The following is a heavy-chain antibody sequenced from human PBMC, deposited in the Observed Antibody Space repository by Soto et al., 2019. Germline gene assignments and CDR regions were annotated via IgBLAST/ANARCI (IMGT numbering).Heavy chain of an antibody. CDR1: GFTFSSYA. Sequence: GGSLRLSCAASGFTFSSYAMSWVRQAPGKGLEWVSGFRSGGDDETTYYADAGRGRFTISRDNSKNTLFLQMNSWRAEDTAIYYCAKKVNSGSGSQFFDYWGQGTRVTVSS. V-gene: IGHV3-23*01. CDR2: FRSGGDDETT. J-gene: IGHJ4*02. CDR3: AKKVNSGSGSQFFDY. D-gene: IGHD3-10*01.